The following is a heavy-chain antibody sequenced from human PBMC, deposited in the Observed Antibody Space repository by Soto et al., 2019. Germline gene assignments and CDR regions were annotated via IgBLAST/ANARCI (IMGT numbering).Heavy chain of an antibody. D-gene: IGHD2-2*01. J-gene: IGHJ4*02. Sequence: PSQTLSLTCAISGDSVSSNSAAWNWIRQSPSRGLEWLGRTYYRSKWYNDYAVSVKSRITINPDTSKNQFSLQLNSVTPEDTAVYYCARAGGYCSSTSCPPSYLDYWGQGTLVTVSS. CDR2: TYYRSKWYN. V-gene: IGHV6-1*01. CDR1: GDSVSSNSAA. CDR3: ARAGGYCSSTSCPPSYLDY.